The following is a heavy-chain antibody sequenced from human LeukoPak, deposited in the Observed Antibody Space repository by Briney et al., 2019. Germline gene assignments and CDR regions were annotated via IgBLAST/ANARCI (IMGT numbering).Heavy chain of an antibody. CDR2: INPSGGST. CDR1: GYSFTPYG. J-gene: IGHJ3*02. D-gene: IGHD4-23*01. Sequence: ASVTVSCKASGYSFTPYGISWVRQAPGQGLEWMGIINPSGGSTSYAQKFQGRVTMTRDTSTTTVYMELSSLRSEDTALYYCARPTTVGNAFHIWGQGTMVTASS. V-gene: IGHV1-46*01. CDR3: ARPTTVGNAFHI.